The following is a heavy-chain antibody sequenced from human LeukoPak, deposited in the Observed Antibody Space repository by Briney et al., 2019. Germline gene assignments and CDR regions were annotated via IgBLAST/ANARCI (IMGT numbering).Heavy chain of an antibody. D-gene: IGHD5-18*01. CDR1: GYTFIGYY. CDR2: INPNKGGT. CDR3: ARDLGGVDTPMD. Sequence: ASVKVSCKASGYTFIGYYMHWVRQAPGQGLEWMGWINPNKGGTNYVQKFQGKVTMTRDTSISTAYMELSRLRSDDTAVYYCARDLGGVDTPMDWGQGTLVTVSS. J-gene: IGHJ4*02. V-gene: IGHV1-2*02.